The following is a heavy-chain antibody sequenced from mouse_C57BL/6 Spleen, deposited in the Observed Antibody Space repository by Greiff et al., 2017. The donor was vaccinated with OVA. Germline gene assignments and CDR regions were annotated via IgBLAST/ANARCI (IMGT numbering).Heavy chain of an antibody. J-gene: IGHJ3*01. CDR3: AKKGYYGSSLGFAY. CDR1: GFSLTSYG. CDR2: IWRGGST. Sequence: VQLQQSGPGLVQPSQSLSITCTVSGFSLTSYGVHWVRQSPGKGLEWLGVIWRGGSTDYNAASMSRLSITKDNSKSQVFFKMNSRQADDTAIYYCAKKGYYGSSLGFAYWGQGTLVTVSA. D-gene: IGHD1-1*01. V-gene: IGHV2-5*01.